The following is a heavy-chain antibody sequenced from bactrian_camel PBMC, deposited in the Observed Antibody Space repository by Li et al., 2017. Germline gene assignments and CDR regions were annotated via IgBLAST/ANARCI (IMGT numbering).Heavy chain of an antibody. J-gene: IGHJ4*01. CDR3: AADPAEETSGEWCFIRQNYY. Sequence: HVQLVESGGDSVQAGGSLRLSCQASEFTFGTWCMGWLRQAPGKEREGVTNYDNDGNTRYADSVKGRFTVSKDNAKNTVSPEMTSLTPEDTAVYYCAADPAEETSGEWCFIRQNYYFGQGTQVTVS. V-gene: IGHV3S9*01. CDR2: YDNDGNT. D-gene: IGHD3*01. CDR1: EFTFGTWC.